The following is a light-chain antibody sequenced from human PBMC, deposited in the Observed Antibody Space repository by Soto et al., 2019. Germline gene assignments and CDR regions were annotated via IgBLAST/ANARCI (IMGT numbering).Light chain of an antibody. V-gene: IGKV1-27*01. CDR2: ATS. J-gene: IGKJ2*01. Sequence: DIQMTQAPSSLSASVGDRVTITCRASQGSSDYLAWYQQKPGKVPKLLIFATSTLQSGVKSRFSGSGSGTDFTLTISSLLPEDVATYYCQKYNRALMYTFGQGTKLEIK. CDR3: QKYNRALMYT. CDR1: QGSSDY.